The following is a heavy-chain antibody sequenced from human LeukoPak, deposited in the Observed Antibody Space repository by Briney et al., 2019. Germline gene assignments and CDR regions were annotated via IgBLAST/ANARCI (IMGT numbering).Heavy chain of an antibody. CDR3: AKVDDSSGYYPQD. V-gene: IGHV3-33*06. CDR2: IWYDGSNK. CDR1: GFTFSSYG. D-gene: IGHD3-22*01. J-gene: IGHJ4*02. Sequence: GGSLRLSCAASGFTFSSYGMHWVRQAPGKGLEWVAIIWYDGSNKYYADSVKGRFTISRDNSKNTLYLQMNSLRAEDTAVYYCAKVDDSSGYYPQDWSQGTLVTVSS.